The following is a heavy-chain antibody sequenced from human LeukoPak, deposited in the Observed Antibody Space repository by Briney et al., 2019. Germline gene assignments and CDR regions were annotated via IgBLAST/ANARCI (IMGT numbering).Heavy chain of an antibody. CDR2: INHSGST. Sequence: SETLSLTCAVYGGSFSGYYWSWIRQPPGKGLEWIGEINHSGSTNYNPSLKSRVTISVDTSKNQFSLKLSSVTAADTAVYYCARDAVTTLNWGQGTLVTVSS. J-gene: IGHJ4*02. V-gene: IGHV4-34*01. D-gene: IGHD4-17*01. CDR3: ARDAVTTLN. CDR1: GGSFSGYY.